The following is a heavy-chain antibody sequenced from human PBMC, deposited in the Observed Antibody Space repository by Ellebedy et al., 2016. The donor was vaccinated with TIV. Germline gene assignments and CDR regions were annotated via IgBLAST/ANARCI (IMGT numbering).Heavy chain of an antibody. CDR2: INTDVSST. D-gene: IGHD3-9*01. Sequence: GESLKISCVASGFTLSGYWMHWVRQVPGKGLVWLARINTDVSSTSYADSVEGRFTISRDNAKKTLYREMSGLRSDDTAVYYCARESVRYFDWDYWGQGTLVAV. CDR3: ARESVRYFDWDY. J-gene: IGHJ4*02. CDR1: GFTLSGYW. V-gene: IGHV3-74*01.